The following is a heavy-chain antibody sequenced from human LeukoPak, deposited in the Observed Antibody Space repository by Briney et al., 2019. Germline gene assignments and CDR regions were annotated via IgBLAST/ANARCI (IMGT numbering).Heavy chain of an antibody. CDR1: GGTFSSYA. Sequence: SVTVSCTASGGTFSSYAISWVRQAPGQGLEWMGGIIPIFGTANYAQKFQGRVTITADESTSTAYMELSSLRSEDTAVYYCARRYGSGSQFDYWGQGTLVTVSS. CDR3: ARRYGSGSQFDY. J-gene: IGHJ4*02. D-gene: IGHD3-10*01. V-gene: IGHV1-69*13. CDR2: IIPIFGTA.